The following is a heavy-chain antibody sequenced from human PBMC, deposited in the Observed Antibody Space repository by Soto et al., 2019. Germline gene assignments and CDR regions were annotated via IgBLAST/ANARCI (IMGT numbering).Heavy chain of an antibody. Sequence: QVQLVQSGAEVKKPGSSVKVSCKASGGTFSSYAISWVRQAPGQGLEWMGGIIPIFGTANYAQKFQGRGTITADESTSTAYMELSSRRSEDTAVYYCARGRGSSSWYGYYGMDVWGQGTTVTVSS. J-gene: IGHJ6*02. D-gene: IGHD6-13*01. CDR3: ARGRGSSSWYGYYGMDV. V-gene: IGHV1-69*12. CDR2: IIPIFGTA. CDR1: GGTFSSYA.